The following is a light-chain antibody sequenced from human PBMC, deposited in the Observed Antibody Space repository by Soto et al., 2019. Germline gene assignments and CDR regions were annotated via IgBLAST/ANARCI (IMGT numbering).Light chain of an antibody. CDR3: QQYGTSPIT. Sequence: EIVLTQSPGTLSLSPGERATLSCRASQSVSNSFLVWYQQKPGQAPRLLIYGASNRATGIPDRFRGSGSGTDFTLTISRLEPEDFSIYYCQQYGTSPITFGQGTRLEI. V-gene: IGKV3-20*01. CDR2: GAS. CDR1: QSVSNSF. J-gene: IGKJ5*01.